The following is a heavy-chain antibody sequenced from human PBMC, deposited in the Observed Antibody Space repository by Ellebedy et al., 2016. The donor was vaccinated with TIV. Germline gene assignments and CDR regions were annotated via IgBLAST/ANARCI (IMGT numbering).Heavy chain of an antibody. D-gene: IGHD3-9*01. V-gene: IGHV4-39*01. CDR2: ISGNT. CDR1: GGSISRRSHY. CDR3: ARVARYCDWLPHDAFDI. J-gene: IGHJ3*02. Sequence: MPSETLSLTCTVSGGSISRRSHYWAWIRQPPGKGLEWIRSISGNTYYNPSLRSRVTISVDMSKNQFALKLRSVTAADTAVYYCARVARYCDWLPHDAFDIWGQGTMVTVSS.